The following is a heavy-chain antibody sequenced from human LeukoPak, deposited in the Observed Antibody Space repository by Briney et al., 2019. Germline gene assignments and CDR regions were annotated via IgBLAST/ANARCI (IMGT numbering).Heavy chain of an antibody. J-gene: IGHJ6*03. CDR1: GYTFTSYG. V-gene: IGHV1-18*01. Sequence: ASVKVSCKASGYTFTSYGISWVRQAPGQGLEWMGWISAYNGNTNYAQKLQGRVTMTTDRSTSTAYMELRSLRSDDTAVYYCARGPIIDIAIVPAADEYYYMDVWGKGTTVTVSS. CDR2: ISAYNGNT. CDR3: ARGPIIDIAIVPAADEYYYMDV. D-gene: IGHD2-2*01.